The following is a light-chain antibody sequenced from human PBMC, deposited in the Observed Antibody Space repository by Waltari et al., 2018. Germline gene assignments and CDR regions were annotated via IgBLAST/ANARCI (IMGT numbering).Light chain of an antibody. CDR2: DVT. V-gene: IGLV2-14*03. CDR3: SSYTTSSTVYV. J-gene: IGLJ1*01. Sequence: QSALTQPASVSGSPGQSITISCTGTSSDVGTYDYVSWYQQHPGTAPKLMIYDVTKRPAGSANRFSCSESGNTASLTISGLQAEEEADYYCSSYTTSSTVYVFGTGTKVTVL. CDR1: SSDVGTYDY.